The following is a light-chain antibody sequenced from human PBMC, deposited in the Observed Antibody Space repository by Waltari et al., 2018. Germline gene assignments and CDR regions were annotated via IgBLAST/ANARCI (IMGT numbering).Light chain of an antibody. CDR2: DTS. Sequence: EIVMTQSPATLSMSPGERATLSCRASQSISTNLAWYQQRPGQAPRRLIYDTSTRANGIPVKFSGRGSGTEFTLTISDLQPEDFAVYYCQQYNNWPPLYTFGQGTKLDIK. CDR3: QQYNNWPPLYT. CDR1: QSISTN. V-gene: IGKV3-15*01. J-gene: IGKJ2*01.